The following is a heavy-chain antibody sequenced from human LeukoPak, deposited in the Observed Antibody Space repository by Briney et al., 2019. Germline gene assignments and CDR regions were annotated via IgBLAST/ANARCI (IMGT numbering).Heavy chain of an antibody. V-gene: IGHV1-18*01. CDR2: ISAYNGNT. J-gene: IGHJ4*02. D-gene: IGHD3-3*01. CDR3: ARVMRVYDFWSGPGVYYFDY. Sequence: GASVKVSCKASGYTFTSYGISWVRQAPGQGLEWMGWISAYNGNTNYAQKLQGRVTMTTDTSTSTAYMELRSLRSDDTAVYYCARVMRVYDFWSGPGVYYFDYWGQGTLVTVSS. CDR1: GYTFTSYG.